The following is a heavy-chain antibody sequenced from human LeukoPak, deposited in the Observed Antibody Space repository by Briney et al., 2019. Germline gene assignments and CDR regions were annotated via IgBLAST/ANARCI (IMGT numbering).Heavy chain of an antibody. CDR1: GYSITSGYD. V-gene: IGHV4-38-2*02. CDR2: IYYRRTT. D-gene: IGHD3/OR15-3a*01. J-gene: IGHJ4*02. CDR3: ARHFRTVDWGSDSGDY. Sequence: SETLSLTCTVSGYSITSGYDWGWIRQPPGKGPEWIASIYYRRTTYYNPSLKSRVTMSVDTSKNQFSLKLSSVTAADTAVYYCARHFRTVDWGSDSGDYWGQGTLVTVSS.